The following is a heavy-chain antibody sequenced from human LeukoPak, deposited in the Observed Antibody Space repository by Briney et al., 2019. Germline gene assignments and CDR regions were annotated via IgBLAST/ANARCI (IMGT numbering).Heavy chain of an antibody. Sequence: PSETLSLTCTVSGGSISSVNYYWSWIRQPPGKGLEWIGYIYYSGSTYYNPSLRSRVTMSVDTSKNQFSLKLSSVTAADTAVYYCARPRYITSPGRFDYWGQGTLVTVSS. J-gene: IGHJ4*02. D-gene: IGHD3-9*01. CDR3: ARPRYITSPGRFDY. CDR2: IYYSGST. CDR1: GGSISSVNYY. V-gene: IGHV4-30-4*01.